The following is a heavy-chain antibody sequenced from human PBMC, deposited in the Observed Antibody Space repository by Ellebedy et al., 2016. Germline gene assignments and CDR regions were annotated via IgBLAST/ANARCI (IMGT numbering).Heavy chain of an antibody. CDR2: ISYDGSNK. V-gene: IGHV3-30*03. CDR1: GFTFSSYG. CDR3: TRAGYGEDY. J-gene: IGHJ4*02. D-gene: IGHD4-17*01. Sequence: GGSLRLSCAASGFTFSSYGMHWVRQAPGKGLEWVAIISYDGSNKYYADSVKGRFTISRDNSKNTLYLQMDSLRAEDTAVYYCTRAGYGEDYWGQGTLVTVSS.